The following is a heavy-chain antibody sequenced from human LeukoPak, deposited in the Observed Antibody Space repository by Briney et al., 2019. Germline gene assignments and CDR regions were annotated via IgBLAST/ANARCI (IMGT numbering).Heavy chain of an antibody. Sequence: PGGSLRLSCAASGFTFSSYSMNWVRQAPGKGLEWVSYISSSGSTTYYADSVKGRFTISRDNAKNSLYLQMNSLRAEDTAVYYCASYCSTTSCYAVDYWGQGTLVTVSS. D-gene: IGHD2-2*01. CDR1: GFTFSSYS. CDR2: ISSSGSTT. J-gene: IGHJ4*02. V-gene: IGHV3-48*01. CDR3: ASYCSTTSCYAVDY.